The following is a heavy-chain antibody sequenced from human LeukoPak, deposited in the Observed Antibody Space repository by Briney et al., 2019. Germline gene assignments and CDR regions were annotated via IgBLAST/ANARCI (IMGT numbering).Heavy chain of an antibody. D-gene: IGHD5-12*01. CDR1: GGSLSTYY. J-gene: IGHJ5*02. CDR2: IYHSGST. V-gene: IGHV4-59*12. CDR3: ARAKRGYSGYPVNWFDP. Sequence: SETLSLTCTVSGGSLSTYYWSWIRQPPGKGLEWLGFIYHSGSTTYNPSLRSRVTISLDTSKNQISLKLSSVTAADTAVYYCARAKRGYSGYPVNWFDPWGQGTLVTVSS.